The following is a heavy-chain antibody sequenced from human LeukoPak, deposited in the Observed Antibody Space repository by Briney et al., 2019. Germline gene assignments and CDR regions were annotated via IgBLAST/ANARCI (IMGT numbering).Heavy chain of an antibody. V-gene: IGHV1-69*04. CDR1: GGTFSSYA. CDR2: IIPTLGVT. J-gene: IGHJ4*02. CDR3: AREMDVGFGELVDY. Sequence: ASVKVSCKASGGTFSSYAISWVRQAPGQGLEWMGRIIPTLGVTTYAQKLQGRVTITADRSTSTAYMELRSLRSEDTAVYYCAREMDVGFGELVDYWGQGTLVTVSS. D-gene: IGHD3-10*01.